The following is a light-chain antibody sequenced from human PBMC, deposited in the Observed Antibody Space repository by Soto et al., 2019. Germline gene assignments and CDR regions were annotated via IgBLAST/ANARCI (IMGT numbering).Light chain of an antibody. CDR1: QSVSSN. Sequence: EIVMRQSPVTLSVSPGERATLSCRASQSVSSNLAWYQQRPGQAPRLLIYDASTRAAGIPARFSGSGSGTEFALTISNLQSEDFAVYYCQQYNNWPPLTFGPGTKVDIK. V-gene: IGKV3-15*01. CDR2: DAS. CDR3: QQYNNWPPLT. J-gene: IGKJ3*01.